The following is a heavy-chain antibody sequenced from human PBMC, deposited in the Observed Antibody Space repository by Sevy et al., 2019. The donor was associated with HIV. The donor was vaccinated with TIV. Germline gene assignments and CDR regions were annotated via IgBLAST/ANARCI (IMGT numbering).Heavy chain of an antibody. CDR1: GFTFSSYA. CDR2: ISYDGSNK. D-gene: IGHD3-10*01. J-gene: IGHJ4*02. V-gene: IGHV3-30-3*01. Sequence: GGSLRLSCAASGFTFSSYAMHWVRQAPGKGLEWVAVISYDGSNKYYADSVKGRFTISRDNSKNTLYLQMNSLRAEDTAEYYCARDPRHTITMVRGVIAWGTDYWGQGTLVTVSS. CDR3: ARDPRHTITMVRGVIAWGTDY.